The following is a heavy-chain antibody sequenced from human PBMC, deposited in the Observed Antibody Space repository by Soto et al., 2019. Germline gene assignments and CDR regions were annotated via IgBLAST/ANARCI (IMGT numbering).Heavy chain of an antibody. Sequence: PSETLSLTWAVSGGSISSGGYSWSWIRQPPGKGLEWIGYIYHSGSTYYNPSLKSRVTISVDRSKNQFSLKLSSVTAADTAVYYCARGLYYYYGMDVWGQGTTVTVSS. J-gene: IGHJ6*02. CDR3: ARGLYYYYGMDV. CDR1: GGSISSGGYS. CDR2: IYHSGST. D-gene: IGHD2-21*01. V-gene: IGHV4-30-2*01.